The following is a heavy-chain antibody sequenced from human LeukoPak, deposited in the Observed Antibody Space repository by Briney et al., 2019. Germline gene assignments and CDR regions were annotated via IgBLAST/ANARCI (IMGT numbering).Heavy chain of an antibody. CDR3: ARGTIVVLPAAKYNWFDP. CDR1: SGSISPYY. CDR2: IYTSGTI. V-gene: IGHV4-4*07. J-gene: IGHJ5*02. Sequence: SETLSLTCTVSSGSISPYYWSWIRQPAGKGLEWIGRIYTSGTIDYNPSLKSRVTMSLDTSKNQFSLNLRSVTAADTAVYYCARGTIVVLPAAKYNWFDPWGQGTLVTVSS. D-gene: IGHD2-2*01.